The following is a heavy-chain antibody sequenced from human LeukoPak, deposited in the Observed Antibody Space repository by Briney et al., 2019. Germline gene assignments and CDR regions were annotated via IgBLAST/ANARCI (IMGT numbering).Heavy chain of an antibody. J-gene: IGHJ6*02. CDR2: INHSGST. CDR1: GGSFSGYY. CDR3: AHRSHSSSAPYYYYYGMDV. V-gene: IGHV4-34*01. D-gene: IGHD6-6*01. Sequence: SETLSLTCAVYGGSFSGYYWSWIRLPPGKGLEWIGEINHSGSTNYNPSLKSRVTISVDTSKNQFSLKLSSVTAADTAVYYCAHRSHSSSAPYYYYYGMDVWGQGTTVTVSS.